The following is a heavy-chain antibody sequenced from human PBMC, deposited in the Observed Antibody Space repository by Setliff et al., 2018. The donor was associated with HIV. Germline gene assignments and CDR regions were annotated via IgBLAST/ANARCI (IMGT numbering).Heavy chain of an antibody. V-gene: IGHV4-59*02. Sequence: PSETLSLTCTVSGGSVSGYFWSWIRQPPGRGLEWIGYIYYDGTTNSNPSLKSRVTISVTTSKNQFSLKLSSVTAADTAVYYCARGRRSTSSYYYYYYMDVWGKGTTVTVSS. J-gene: IGHJ6*03. CDR3: ARGRRSTSSYYYYYYMDV. D-gene: IGHD2-2*01. CDR1: GGSVSGYF. CDR2: IYYDGTT.